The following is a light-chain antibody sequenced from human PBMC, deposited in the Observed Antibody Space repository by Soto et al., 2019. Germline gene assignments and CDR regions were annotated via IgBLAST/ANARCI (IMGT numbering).Light chain of an antibody. Sequence: VLTQSPATLSLSPGERATLSCRASQSVSFYLAWYQQKPGQAPRLLIYDTSKRAPGIPARFSGSGSGTAVTLTTTSVEPADFAVYYCQQRYDSPPATFGGGTKVEIK. CDR2: DTS. V-gene: IGKV3-11*01. CDR3: QQRYDSPPAT. CDR1: QSVSFY. J-gene: IGKJ4*01.